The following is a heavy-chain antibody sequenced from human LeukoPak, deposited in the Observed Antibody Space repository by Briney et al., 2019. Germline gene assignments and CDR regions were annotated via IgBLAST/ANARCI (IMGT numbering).Heavy chain of an antibody. CDR3: ARDVHYDSSRYYFRNDAFDI. J-gene: IGHJ3*02. CDR2: ISSSSRYI. V-gene: IGHV3-21*01. D-gene: IGHD3-22*01. CDR1: GLTFSSYS. Sequence: GGSLRLSCAAPGLTFSSYSMNWVRQTPGKGLEWVSSISSSSRYIYYGDSVKGRFTISRDNAKNSLCLQMNSLRAEDTAVYYCARDVHYDSSRYYFRNDAFDIWGQGTMVTVSS.